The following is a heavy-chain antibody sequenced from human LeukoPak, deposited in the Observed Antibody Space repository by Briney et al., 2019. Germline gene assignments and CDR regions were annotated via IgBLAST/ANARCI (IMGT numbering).Heavy chain of an antibody. D-gene: IGHD3-22*01. CDR3: ARQGLYYYDSSGPDAFDI. V-gene: IGHV4-38-2*01. J-gene: IGHJ3*02. CDR2: IYHSGST. CDR1: GYSISSGYY. Sequence: SETLSLTCAVSGYSISSGYYWGWIRQPPGKGLEWIGSIYHSGSTYYNPSLKSRVTISVDTSKNQFSLKLSSVTAANTAVYYCARQGLYYYDSSGPDAFDIWGQGTMVTVSS.